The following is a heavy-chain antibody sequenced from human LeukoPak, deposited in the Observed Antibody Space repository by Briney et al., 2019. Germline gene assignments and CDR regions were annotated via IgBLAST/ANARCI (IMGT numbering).Heavy chain of an antibody. CDR3: ARDVHGDYGSGWFDP. CDR2: IMPLFGTA. D-gene: IGHD4-17*01. CDR1: GGTFNNSA. Sequence: SVKVSCKTSGGTFNNSAISWVRQAPGQGLEWLGGIMPLFGTAGYAQKFQGRVTITKDESTRTVYLELTSLTSDDAAVYYCARDVHGDYGSGWFDPWGQGTLVSVSS. V-gene: IGHV1-69*05. J-gene: IGHJ5*02.